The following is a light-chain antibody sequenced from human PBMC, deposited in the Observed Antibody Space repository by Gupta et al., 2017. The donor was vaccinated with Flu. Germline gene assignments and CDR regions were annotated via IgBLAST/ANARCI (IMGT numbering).Light chain of an antibody. CDR1: SSDVGGYNY. J-gene: IGLJ1*01. CDR3: CSHAGSSTWV. Sequence: SNTISCTGTSSDVGGYNYVSWYQQYPGKAPKVMIYEVSNRPSGVSNRFSGSRSGNTASLTISGLQAEDEADYYCCSHAGSSTWVFGTGTTVTVL. CDR2: EVS. V-gene: IGLV2-14*01.